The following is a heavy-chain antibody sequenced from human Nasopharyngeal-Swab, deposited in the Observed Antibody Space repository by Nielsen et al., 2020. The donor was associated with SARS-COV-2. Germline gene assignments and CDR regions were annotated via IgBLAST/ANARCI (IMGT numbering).Heavy chain of an antibody. CDR1: GGSFSGYY. D-gene: IGHD6-19*01. V-gene: IGHV4-34*01. J-gene: IGHJ3*02. Sequence: SETLSLTSAVYGGSFSGYYWSWIRQPPGKGLEWIGEINHSGSTNYNPSLKSRVTISVDTSKNQFSLKLSSVTAADTAVYYCARGYRQWLRVDAFDIWGQGTMVTVSS. CDR2: INHSGST. CDR3: ARGYRQWLRVDAFDI.